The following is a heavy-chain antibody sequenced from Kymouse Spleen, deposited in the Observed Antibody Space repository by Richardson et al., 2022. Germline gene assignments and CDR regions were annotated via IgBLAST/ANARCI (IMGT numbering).Heavy chain of an antibody. CDR2: ISYDGSNK. V-gene: IGHV3-30*18. Sequence: QVQLVESGGGVVQPGRSLRLSCAASGFTFSSYGMHWVRQAPGKGLEWVAVISYDGSNKYYADSVKGRFTISRDNSKNTLYLQMNSLRAEDTAVYYCAKEAGFGELFLFDYWGQGTLVTVSS. CDR1: GFTFSSYG. J-gene: IGHJ4*02. D-gene: IGHD3-10*01. CDR3: AKEAGFGELFLFDY.